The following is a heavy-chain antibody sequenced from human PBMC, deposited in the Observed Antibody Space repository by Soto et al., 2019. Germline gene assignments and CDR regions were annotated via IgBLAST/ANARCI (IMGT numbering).Heavy chain of an antibody. CDR2: IYYSGST. CDR1: GGSISSGGYY. D-gene: IGHD3-22*01. J-gene: IGHJ5*02. V-gene: IGHV4-31*03. Sequence: QVQLQESGPGLVKPSQTLSLTCTVSGGSISSGGYYWSWIRQHPGKGLEWIGYIYYSGSTYYNPSLKSRXXIXVEXSKNQFSLKLSSVTAADTAVYYCARDYSGYNWFDPWGQGTLVTVSS. CDR3: ARDYSGYNWFDP.